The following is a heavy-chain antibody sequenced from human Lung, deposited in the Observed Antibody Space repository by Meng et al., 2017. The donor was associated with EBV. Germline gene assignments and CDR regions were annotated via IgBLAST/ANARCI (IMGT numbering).Heavy chain of an antibody. D-gene: IGHD3-22*01. CDR1: GGTFSSYA. CDR2: IIPILGIA. V-gene: IGHV1-69*04. Sequence: QVPLGQSGAEVKKPGSSVKVSCKASGGTFSSYAISWVRQAPGQGLEWMGRIIPILGIANYAQKFQGRVTITADKSTSTAYMELSSLRSEDTAVYYCAREDSSGYSYYFDYWGQGTLVTVSS. J-gene: IGHJ4*02. CDR3: AREDSSGYSYYFDY.